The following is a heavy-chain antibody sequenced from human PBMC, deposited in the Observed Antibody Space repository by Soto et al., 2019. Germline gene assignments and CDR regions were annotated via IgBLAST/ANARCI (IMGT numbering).Heavy chain of an antibody. CDR3: AKEGGITMVRAAWFDP. J-gene: IGHJ5*02. Sequence: GSLRLSCAASGFTFSSYAMSWVRQAPGKGLEWVSAISGSGGSTYYADSVKGRFTISRDNSKNTLYLQMNSLRAEDTAVYYCAKEGGITMVRAAWFDPWGQGTLVTVSS. D-gene: IGHD3-10*01. V-gene: IGHV3-23*01. CDR1: GFTFSSYA. CDR2: ISGSGGST.